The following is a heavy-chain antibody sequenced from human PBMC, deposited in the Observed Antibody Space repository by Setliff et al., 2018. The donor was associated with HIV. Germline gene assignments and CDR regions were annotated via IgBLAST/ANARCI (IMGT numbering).Heavy chain of an antibody. CDR2: IKQDGSEK. D-gene: IGHD6-19*01. J-gene: IGHJ3*02. V-gene: IGHV3-7*05. CDR3: ARGVDSSGWYFDAFDI. Sequence: PGGSLRLSCAASGFTFSSYWMSWVRQAPGKGLEWVANIKQDGSEKYYVDSVKGRFTISRDNAKNSLYLQMSSLTAEDTAVYYCARGVDSSGWYFDAFDIWGQGTMVTVSS. CDR1: GFTFSSYW.